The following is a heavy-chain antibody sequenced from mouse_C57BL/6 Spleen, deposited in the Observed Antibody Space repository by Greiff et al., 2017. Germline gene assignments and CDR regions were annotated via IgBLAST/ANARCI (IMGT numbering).Heavy chain of an antibody. V-gene: IGHV5-4*03. CDR3: ARRTVVARWYFDV. J-gene: IGHJ1*03. CDR1: GFTFSSYA. CDR2: INDGGSYT. D-gene: IGHD1-1*01. Sequence: EVQLVESGGGLVKPGGSLKLSCAASGFTFSSYAMSWVRQTPEKRLEWVATINDGGSYTYYPDNVKGRFTISRDNAKNNLYLQMSHLKSEDTAMDYCARRTVVARWYFDVWGTGTTVTVSS.